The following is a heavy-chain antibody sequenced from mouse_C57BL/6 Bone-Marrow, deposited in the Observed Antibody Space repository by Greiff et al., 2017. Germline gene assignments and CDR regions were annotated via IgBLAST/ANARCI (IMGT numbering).Heavy chain of an antibody. J-gene: IGHJ3*01. CDR3: AKEGWDFAY. D-gene: IGHD4-1*01. CDR1: GYTFTDYY. Sequence: EVQLHQSGPELVKPGASVKISCKASGYTFTDYYMNWVKQSHGKSLEWIGDINPNNGGTSYNQKFKGKATLTVDKSSSTAYMELRSLTSEDSAVYYCAKEGWDFAYWGQGTLVTVSA. V-gene: IGHV1-26*01. CDR2: INPNNGGT.